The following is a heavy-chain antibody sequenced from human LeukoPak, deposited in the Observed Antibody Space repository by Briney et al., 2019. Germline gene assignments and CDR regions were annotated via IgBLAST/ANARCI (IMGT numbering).Heavy chain of an antibody. D-gene: IGHD2-2*01. Sequence: GASVEVSCKASGGTFSSYAISWVRQAPGQGLEWMGGIIPIFGTANYAQKFQGRVTITADKSTSTAYMELSSLRSEDTAVYYCARDQWDIVVVPAAAYYYYYMDVWGKGTTVTVSS. J-gene: IGHJ6*03. CDR1: GGTFSSYA. CDR2: IIPIFGTA. CDR3: ARDQWDIVVVPAAAYYYYYMDV. V-gene: IGHV1-69*06.